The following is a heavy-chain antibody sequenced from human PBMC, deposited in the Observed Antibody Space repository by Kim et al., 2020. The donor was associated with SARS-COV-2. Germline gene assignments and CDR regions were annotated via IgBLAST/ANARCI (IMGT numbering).Heavy chain of an antibody. CDR3: AEVRGVIAVDY. CDR2: INHSGST. CDR1: GGSFSGYY. J-gene: IGHJ4*02. D-gene: IGHD3-10*01. Sequence: SETLSLTCAVYGGSFSGYYWSWIRQPPGKGLEWIGEINHSGSTNYNPSLKSRVTISVDTPKNQFSLKLSSVTAADTAVYYCAEVRGVIAVDYWGQGTLVTVSS. V-gene: IGHV4-34*01.